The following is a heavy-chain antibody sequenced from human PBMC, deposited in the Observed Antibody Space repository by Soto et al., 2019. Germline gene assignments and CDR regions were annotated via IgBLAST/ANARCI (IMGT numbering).Heavy chain of an antibody. J-gene: IGHJ6*02. Sequence: PGGSLRLSCAASGFTFDDYGRHWVRQAAGKGLERVPVIWYDGSNKYETDSVRGRFTISRDNTKNTLYLQMNSLRVEDTAVYYCARGLTTLSRSLKYYHGLDVWGQGTTVTVSS. CDR3: ARGLTTLSRSLKYYHGLDV. CDR2: IWYDGSNK. D-gene: IGHD1-1*01. V-gene: IGHV3-33*08. CDR1: GFTFDDYG.